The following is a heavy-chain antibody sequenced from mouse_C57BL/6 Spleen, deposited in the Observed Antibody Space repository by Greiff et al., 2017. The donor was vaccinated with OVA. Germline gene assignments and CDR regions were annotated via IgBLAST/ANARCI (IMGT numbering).Heavy chain of an antibody. V-gene: IGHV3-6*01. D-gene: IGHD3-2*02. Sequence: EVKLQESGPGLVKPSQSLSLTCSVTGYSITSGYYWNWIRQFPGNKLEWMGYISYDGSNNYNPSLKNRISITRDTSKNQFFLKLNSVTTEDTATYYCARALDSSGYVDYFDYWGQGTTLTVSS. J-gene: IGHJ2*01. CDR2: ISYDGSN. CDR3: ARALDSSGYVDYFDY. CDR1: GYSITSGYY.